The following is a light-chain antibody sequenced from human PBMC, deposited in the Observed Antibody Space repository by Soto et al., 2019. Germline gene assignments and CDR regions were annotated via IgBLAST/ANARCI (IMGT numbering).Light chain of an antibody. CDR1: QSISVH. V-gene: IGKV1-39*01. CDR2: AAS. CDR3: QQSYITPYT. Sequence: DIQMTQSPSSLSASVGDTVTITCRASQSISVHLNWYQQKPGKVPKLLIYAASNLQSGVPSRFSGSGSETDFALTIISLQPEDFATYYCQQSYITPYTFGQGTKLEIK. J-gene: IGKJ2*01.